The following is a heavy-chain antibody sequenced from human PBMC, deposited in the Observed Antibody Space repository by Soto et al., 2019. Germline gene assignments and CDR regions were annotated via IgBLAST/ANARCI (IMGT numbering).Heavy chain of an antibody. J-gene: IGHJ6*02. CDR2: IYYSGST. V-gene: IGHV4-61*01. Sequence: SETLSLTCPVSGGSVRSGSYYWSWIRQPPGRGLEWIGYIYYSGSTNYNPSLKSRVTISVDTSKNQFSLKLSSVTAADTAVYYCARGEERYSYGYGSYYYYGMDVWGQGTTVTVSS. D-gene: IGHD5-18*01. CDR3: ARGEERYSYGYGSYYYYGMDV. CDR1: GGSVRSGSYY.